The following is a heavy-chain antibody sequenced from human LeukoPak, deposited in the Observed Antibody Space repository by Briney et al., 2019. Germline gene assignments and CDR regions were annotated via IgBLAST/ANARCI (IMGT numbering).Heavy chain of an antibody. CDR1: GGSISSYY. V-gene: IGHV4-34*01. CDR3: ARTQYYYDSRESIDY. J-gene: IGHJ4*02. D-gene: IGHD3-22*01. Sequence: SETLSLTCTVSGGSISSYYWSWIRQPPGKGLEWIGEINHSGSTNYNPSLKSRVTISVDTSKNQFSLKLSSVTAADTAVYYCARTQYYYDSRESIDYWGQGTLVTVSS. CDR2: INHSGST.